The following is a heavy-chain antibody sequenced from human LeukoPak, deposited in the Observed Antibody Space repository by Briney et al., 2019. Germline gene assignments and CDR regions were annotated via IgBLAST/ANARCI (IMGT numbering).Heavy chain of an antibody. CDR2: IYYSGST. D-gene: IGHD1-26*01. CDR1: GGSISSHY. J-gene: IGHJ5*02. Sequence: SETLSLTCTVSGGSISSHYWSWIRQPPGKGLEWIGYIYYSGSTNYNPSLKSRVTISVDTSKNQFSLRLSSVTAADTAVYYCARVGDVGATNWFDPWGQGTLVTVSS. V-gene: IGHV4-59*11. CDR3: ARVGDVGATNWFDP.